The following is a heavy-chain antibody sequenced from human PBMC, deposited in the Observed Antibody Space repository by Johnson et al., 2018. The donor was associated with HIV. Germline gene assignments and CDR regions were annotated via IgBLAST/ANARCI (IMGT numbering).Heavy chain of an antibody. CDR1: GFTFSSYG. CDR2: IRYAGSNK. Sequence: QVQLVESGGGLVQPGGSLRLSCAASGFTFSSYGMHWVRQAPGKGLAWVAFIRYAGSNKYYADPVKGRFTIFRDNAKNSLYLQMNSLSAEETAIYYCAKGRYSSSWYLAGAFDIWGQGTMVTVSS. D-gene: IGHD6-13*01. J-gene: IGHJ3*02. V-gene: IGHV3-30*02. CDR3: AKGRYSSSWYLAGAFDI.